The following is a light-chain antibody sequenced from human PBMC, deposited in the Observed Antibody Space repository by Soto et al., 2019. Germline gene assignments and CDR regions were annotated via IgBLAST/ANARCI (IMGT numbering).Light chain of an antibody. CDR3: SSYRSRSTVV. CDR1: SNDVGGYNY. CDR2: DVA. Sequence: QSVLTQPASVYGSPGQSITISCTGTSNDVGGYNYVSWYQHHPGKAPKLMIYDVANRPSGVSNRFSGSKSGNTASLTISGLQAEDEADYYCSSYRSRSTVVFGGGTKLTVL. J-gene: IGLJ2*01. V-gene: IGLV2-14*03.